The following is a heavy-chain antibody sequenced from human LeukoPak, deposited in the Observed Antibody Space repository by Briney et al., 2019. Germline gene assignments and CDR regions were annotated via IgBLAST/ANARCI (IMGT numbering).Heavy chain of an antibody. Sequence: PSETLSLTCTVSGGSISSYYWSWIRQPPGKGLEWIGYIYYSGSTNYKPSLKSRVTISVDTSRNQFSLELSSATAADTAVYFCARGRVSSSTWYSTYYYYFYMDVWGKGTTVTVSS. CDR2: IYYSGST. CDR1: GGSISSYY. CDR3: ARGRVSSSTWYSTYYYYFYMDV. J-gene: IGHJ6*03. D-gene: IGHD6-13*01. V-gene: IGHV4-59*01.